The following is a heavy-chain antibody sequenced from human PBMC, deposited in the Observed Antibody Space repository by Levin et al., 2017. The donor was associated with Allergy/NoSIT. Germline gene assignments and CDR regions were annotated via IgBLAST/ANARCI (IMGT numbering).Heavy chain of an antibody. CDR2: TYYRSKWYN. V-gene: IGHV6-1*01. Sequence: SQTLSLTCAISGDSVSSNSAAWNWIRQSPSRGLEWLGRTYYRSKWYNDYAVSVKSRITINPDTSKNQFSLQLNSVTPEDTAVYYCARVLWLHSYDTYYFDYWGQGTLVTVSS. CDR1: GDSVSSNSAA. CDR3: ARVLWLHSYDTYYFDY. D-gene: IGHD5-18*01. J-gene: IGHJ4*02.